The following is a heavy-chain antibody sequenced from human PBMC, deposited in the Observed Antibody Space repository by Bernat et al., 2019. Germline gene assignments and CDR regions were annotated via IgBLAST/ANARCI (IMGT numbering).Heavy chain of an antibody. D-gene: IGHD2-15*01. V-gene: IGHV7-4-1*02. CDR3: ARSTKDKSGFFDH. J-gene: IGHJ4*03. CDR1: GYTFTDYA. CDR2: IDTNTGNP. Sequence: QVQLVQSGSELKKPGASVKISCKASGYTFTDYALNWGRQAPGQGLEWMGWIDTNTGNPTYAQGFTGRFVFSLDTSVSPPYLQLSSLKAEDTAVFYCARSTKDKSGFFDHWGQGTLATVSS.